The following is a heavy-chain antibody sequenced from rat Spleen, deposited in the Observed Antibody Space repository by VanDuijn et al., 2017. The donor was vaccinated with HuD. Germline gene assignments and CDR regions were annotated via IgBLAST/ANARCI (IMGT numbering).Heavy chain of an antibody. V-gene: IGHV5S13*01. CDR3: TTVRSAGFTIPFAW. CDR1: GLTFSNYD. Sequence: EVQLVESGGGLVQPGRSLKLSCAASGLTFSNYDMAWVRQAPTKGLEWIASISTGGGNTYYRDSVKGRFSVSRDNAKNTVFLQMDSLKSEDTATYYCTTVRSAGFTIPFAWWGQGTLVTVSS. CDR2: ISTGGGNT. J-gene: IGHJ3*01. D-gene: IGHD1-12*01.